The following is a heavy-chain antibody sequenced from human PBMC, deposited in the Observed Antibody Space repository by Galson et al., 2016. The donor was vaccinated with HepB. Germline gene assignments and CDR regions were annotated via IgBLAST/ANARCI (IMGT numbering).Heavy chain of an antibody. J-gene: IGHJ3*02. CDR3: AKDSGAYYYDSSGHRRNAFDI. D-gene: IGHD3-22*01. CDR1: GFKLSHYA. V-gene: IGHV3-9*01. CDR2: ISRNSGSI. Sequence: SLRLSCAASGFKLSHYAMHWVRQGPDKGLEWVAGISRNSGSIGYADSVKGRFTISRDNAKNSLYLQMNSLRAEDTALYYCAKDSGAYYYDSSGHRRNAFDIWGQGTVVTVSS.